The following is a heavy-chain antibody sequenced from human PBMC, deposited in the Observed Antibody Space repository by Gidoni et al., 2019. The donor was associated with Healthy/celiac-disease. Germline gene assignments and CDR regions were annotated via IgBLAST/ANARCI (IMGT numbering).Heavy chain of an antibody. Sequence: EVQLVESGGGLVQPGGSLSLSCSASGFTFSSYAMPWVRQAPGKGLEYGSAISSNGGSTYYADSVKGRFTIYRDNSKNTLYLQMSSLRAEDTAVYYCVKERRITIFGVVINDAFDIWGQGTMVTVSS. V-gene: IGHV3-64D*09. CDR2: ISSNGGST. D-gene: IGHD3-3*01. CDR3: VKERRITIFGVVINDAFDI. CDR1: GFTFSSYA. J-gene: IGHJ3*02.